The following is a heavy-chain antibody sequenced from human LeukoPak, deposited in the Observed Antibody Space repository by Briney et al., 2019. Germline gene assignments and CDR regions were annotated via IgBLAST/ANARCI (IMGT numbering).Heavy chain of an antibody. CDR3: ARTPVFAGRLGRVWFDP. D-gene: IGHD1-14*01. J-gene: IGHJ5*02. V-gene: IGHV3-48*04. Sequence: PGGSLRLSCAGTGFTFSAYSLNWVRQAPGKGLEWISYISSSGTTIYYADSVKGQFTISRDNAKNSLYLQMNSLRAEDTAMYYCARTPVFAGRLGRVWFDPWGQGTLVTVSS. CDR2: ISSSGTTI. CDR1: GFTFSAYS.